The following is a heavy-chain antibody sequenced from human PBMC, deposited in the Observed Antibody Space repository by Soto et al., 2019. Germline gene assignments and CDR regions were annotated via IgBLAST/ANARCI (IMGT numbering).Heavy chain of an antibody. J-gene: IGHJ4*02. CDR3: ARVKGWHYYGSSGYYSVDY. Sequence: SETLSLTCTVSGGSISSGGYYWSWIRQHPGKGLEWIGYIYYSGSTYYNPSLKSRVTISVDTSKNQFSLKLSSVTAADTAVYYCARVKGWHYYGSSGYYSVDYWGQGTLVTVSS. D-gene: IGHD3-22*01. CDR1: GGSISSGGYY. V-gene: IGHV4-31*03. CDR2: IYYSGST.